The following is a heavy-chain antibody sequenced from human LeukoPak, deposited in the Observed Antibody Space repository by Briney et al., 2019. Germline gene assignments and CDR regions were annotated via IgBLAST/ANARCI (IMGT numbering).Heavy chain of an antibody. V-gene: IGHV1-46*01. CDR2: INPSGGST. CDR3: ARPRYSSSFNKARNPLFN. CDR1: GYTFTSYY. Sequence: ASVKVSCKASGYTFTSYYMHWVRQAPGQGLEWMGIINPSGGSTSYAQKFQGRVTMTRATSTSTVYMEMSSLRSEDTAVYYCARPRYSSSFNKARNPLFNWGQGTMVTVSS. D-gene: IGHD6-6*01. J-gene: IGHJ3*01.